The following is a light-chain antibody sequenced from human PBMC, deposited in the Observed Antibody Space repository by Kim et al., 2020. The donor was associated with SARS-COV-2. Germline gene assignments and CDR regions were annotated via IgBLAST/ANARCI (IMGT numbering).Light chain of an antibody. J-gene: IGLJ1*01. CDR2: QDS. CDR3: QAWDSSTEKGYV. V-gene: IGLV3-1*01. Sequence: SYELTQPPSVSVSPGQTASITCSGDKLGDKYACWYQQKPGQSPVLVIYQDSKRPSGIPERFSGSNSGNTATLTISGTQAMDEADYYCQAWDSSTEKGYVFGTGTKVTVL. CDR1: KLGDKY.